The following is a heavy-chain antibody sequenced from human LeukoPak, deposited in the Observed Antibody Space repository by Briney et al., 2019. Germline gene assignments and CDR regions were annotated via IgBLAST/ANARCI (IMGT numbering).Heavy chain of an antibody. CDR1: GASFSSGDQS. Sequence: ASQTLSLTCTVSGASFSSGDQSWNWIRQSPGKGLECIGSIHPSGRLYNHPSLESRVTISINTSKNQFSLNLNSVTATDTAVYFCPKGLDSRKLGYWGQGTLVTVSS. J-gene: IGHJ4*02. D-gene: IGHD3-22*01. CDR2: IHPSGRL. V-gene: IGHV4-31*03. CDR3: PKGLDSRKLGY.